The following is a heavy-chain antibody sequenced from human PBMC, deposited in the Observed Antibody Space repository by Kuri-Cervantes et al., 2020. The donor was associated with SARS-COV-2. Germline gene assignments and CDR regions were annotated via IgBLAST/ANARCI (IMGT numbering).Heavy chain of an antibody. Sequence: GGSLRLSCAASGFTFSSHWMNWVRQAPGKGLEWVANIKQDGSEKNYVDSVKGRFTISRDNAKNSLYLQMNSLRAEDTAVYYCAREGPGYSYGYSWFDPWGQGTLVTVSS. J-gene: IGHJ5*02. CDR3: AREGPGYSYGYSWFDP. D-gene: IGHD5-18*01. CDR1: GFTFSSHW. CDR2: IKQDGSEK. V-gene: IGHV3-7*03.